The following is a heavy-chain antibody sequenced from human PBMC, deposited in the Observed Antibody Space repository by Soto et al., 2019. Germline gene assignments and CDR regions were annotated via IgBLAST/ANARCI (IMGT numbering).Heavy chain of an antibody. Sequence: PSETLSLTCAVYGGSFSGYYWNWIRQPPGKGLEWIGEINHSGSTNYNPSLKSRVTISVDTSKNQFSLKLSSVTAADTAVYYCARGHTEEYCSSTSCYSGSVDIWGHGTLVTVSS. CDR1: GGSFSGYY. CDR3: ARGHTEEYCSSTSCYSGSVDI. V-gene: IGHV4-34*01. CDR2: INHSGST. D-gene: IGHD2-2*02. J-gene: IGHJ4*01.